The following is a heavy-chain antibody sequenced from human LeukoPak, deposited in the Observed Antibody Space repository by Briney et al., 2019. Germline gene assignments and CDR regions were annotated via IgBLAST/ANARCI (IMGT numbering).Heavy chain of an antibody. J-gene: IGHJ6*03. V-gene: IGHV3-43D*03. CDR1: GFTFDDYA. Sequence: GESLRLACAASGFTFDDYAMHWVRQAPGKGLEWVSLISWDGGSTYYADSVKGRFTISRDNSKSSLYLQMNSLRAEDTALYYCAKDGPNYYYYYMDVWGKGTTVTVSS. CDR3: AKDGPNYYYYYMDV. CDR2: ISWDGGST.